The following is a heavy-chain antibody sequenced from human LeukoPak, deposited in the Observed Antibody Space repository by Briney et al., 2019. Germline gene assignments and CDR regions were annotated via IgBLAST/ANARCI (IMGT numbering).Heavy chain of an antibody. V-gene: IGHV3-9*03. CDR2: ISWNSGSI. CDR3: AKANSSSAPSVAFHI. D-gene: IGHD6-6*01. CDR1: GFTFDDYA. Sequence: PGGSLRLSCAASGFTFDDYAMHWVRQAPGKGLEWVSGISWNSGSIGYADSVKGRFTISRDNAKNSLYLQMNSLRAEDMALYYCAKANSSSAPSVAFHIWGQGTMVTVSS. J-gene: IGHJ3*02.